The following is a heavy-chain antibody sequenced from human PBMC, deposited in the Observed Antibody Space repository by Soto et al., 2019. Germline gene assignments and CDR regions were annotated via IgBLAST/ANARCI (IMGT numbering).Heavy chain of an antibody. Sequence: VASVKVSCKASGYTFTSYGISWVRQAPGKGLEWMGWISAYNGNTNYAQKLQGRVTMTTDTSTSTAYMELRSLRSDDTAVYYCARGYCSGGSCYSVHRPLDYWGQGTLVTVSS. CDR2: ISAYNGNT. J-gene: IGHJ4*02. CDR1: GYTFTSYG. D-gene: IGHD2-15*01. CDR3: ARGYCSGGSCYSVHRPLDY. V-gene: IGHV1-18*01.